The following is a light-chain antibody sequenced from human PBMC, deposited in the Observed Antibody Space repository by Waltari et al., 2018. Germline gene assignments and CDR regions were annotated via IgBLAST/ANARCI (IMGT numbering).Light chain of an antibody. CDR3: QQSYSTPPWT. Sequence: DIQMTQSPSSLSASVGDRVTITCRASQSSSSYLNWYQQKPGKAPKLLIYAASSLQSGVPSRFSGSGSGTDFTLTISSLQPEDFATYYCQQSYSTPPWTFGQGTKVEIK. V-gene: IGKV1-39*01. CDR1: QSSSSY. CDR2: AAS. J-gene: IGKJ1*01.